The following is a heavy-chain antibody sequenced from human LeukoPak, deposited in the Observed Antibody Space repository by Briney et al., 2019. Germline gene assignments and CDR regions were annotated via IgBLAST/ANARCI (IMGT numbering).Heavy chain of an antibody. CDR2: ISSNGGST. V-gene: IGHV3-64*04. J-gene: IGHJ3*02. D-gene: IGHD6-13*01. CDR1: GFTFSRYT. Sequence: PGGSLRLSCSASGFTFSRYTMHWVRQAPGKGLEYVSVISSNGGSTYYADSVKGRFTISRDNAKNSLYLQMNSLRAEDTAVYYCARPDEQQLVRDAFDIWGQGTMVTVSS. CDR3: ARPDEQQLVRDAFDI.